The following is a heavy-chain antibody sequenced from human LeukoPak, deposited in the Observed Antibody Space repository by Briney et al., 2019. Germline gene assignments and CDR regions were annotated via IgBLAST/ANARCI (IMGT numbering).Heavy chain of an antibody. CDR1: GGTFSSYA. D-gene: IGHD6-19*01. CDR3: ARAAMAGTSPPDY. V-gene: IGHV1-69*13. CDR2: IIPIFGTA. J-gene: IGHJ4*02. Sequence: SVTVSCKASGGTFSSYAISWVRQAPGQGLEWMGGIIPIFGTANYAQKFQGRVTITADESTSTAYMELSSLRSEDTAVYYCARAAMAGTSPPDYWGQGTLVTVSS.